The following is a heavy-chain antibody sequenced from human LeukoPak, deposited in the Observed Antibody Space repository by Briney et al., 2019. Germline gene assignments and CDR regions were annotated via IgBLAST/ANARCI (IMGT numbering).Heavy chain of an antibody. CDR3: ARVFDGAGAFDI. V-gene: IGHV3-33*08. CDR2: IWYDGSNK. D-gene: IGHD4/OR15-4a*01. J-gene: IGHJ3*02. CDR1: GFTIGNYG. Sequence: GTSLRLSCVVSGFTIGNYGMHWVRQAPGKGLEWVAVIWYDGSNKYYADSVKGRFTISRDNSKNTLYLQMNSLRAEDTAVYYCARVFDGAGAFDIWGQGTMVTVSS.